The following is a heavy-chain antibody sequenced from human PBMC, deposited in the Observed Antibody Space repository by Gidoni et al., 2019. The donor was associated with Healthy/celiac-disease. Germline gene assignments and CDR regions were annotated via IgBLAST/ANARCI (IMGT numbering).Heavy chain of an antibody. CDR1: GFTSRSYG. Sequence: QVQLVESGGGVVQPGRSLRLSCAASGFTSRSYGMHWVRQAPGKELEWVAVISDDGSNKYYANSVKGRFTISRDNSKNTLYLQMNSLRAEDTAVYYCAKEYCSGGSCYDLFDYWGQGTLVTVSS. V-gene: IGHV3-30*18. CDR2: ISDDGSNK. J-gene: IGHJ4*02. D-gene: IGHD2-15*01. CDR3: AKEYCSGGSCYDLFDY.